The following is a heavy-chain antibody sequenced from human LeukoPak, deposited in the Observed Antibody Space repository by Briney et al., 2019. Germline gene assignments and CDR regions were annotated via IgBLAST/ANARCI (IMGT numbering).Heavy chain of an antibody. CDR1: GGSFSGYY. CDR3: ARGPRRLLWFGEFTSGFDY. J-gene: IGHJ4*02. CDR2: INHSGST. V-gene: IGHV4-34*01. D-gene: IGHD3-10*01. Sequence: PSETLSLTCAVYGGSFSGYYWSWIRQPPGKGLEWIGEINHSGSTNYNPSLKSRVTISVDTSKNQFSLKLSSVTAADTAVYYCARGPRRLLWFGEFTSGFDYWGQRTLVTVSS.